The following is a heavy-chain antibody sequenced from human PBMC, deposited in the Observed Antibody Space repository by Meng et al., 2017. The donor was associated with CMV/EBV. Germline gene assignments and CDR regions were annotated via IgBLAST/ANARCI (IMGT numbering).Heavy chain of an antibody. CDR3: ARGGGRDGYKRED. D-gene: IGHD5-24*01. J-gene: IGHJ4*02. CDR1: GGTFSSYA. CDR2: IIPILGIA. Sequence: SVKVSCKASGGTFSSYAISWVRQAPGQGLEWMGGIIPILGIANYAQKFQGRVKITADKSTSTAYMELSSLRSEDTAVYYCARGGGRDGYKREDWGQGTLVTVSS. V-gene: IGHV1-69*10.